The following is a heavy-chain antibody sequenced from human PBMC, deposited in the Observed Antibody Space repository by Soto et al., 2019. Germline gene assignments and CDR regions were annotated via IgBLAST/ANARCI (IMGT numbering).Heavy chain of an antibody. D-gene: IGHD2-2*02. CDR1: GYTFTSYG. CDR2: ISAYNGNT. J-gene: IGHJ6*03. CDR3: ARKNIVVVPAAISYYYMEV. Sequence: ASVKVSCKASGYTFTSYGISWVRQAPGQGLEWMGWISAYNGNTNYAQKLQGRVTMTTDTSTSTAYMELRSLRSDDTAVYYCARKNIVVVPAAISYYYMEVWGKGTTVTVSS. V-gene: IGHV1-18*01.